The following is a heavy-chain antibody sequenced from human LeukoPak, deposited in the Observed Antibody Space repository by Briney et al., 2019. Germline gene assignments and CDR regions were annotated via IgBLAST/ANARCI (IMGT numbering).Heavy chain of an antibody. Sequence: SQTLSLTCTVSGGSISSGSYYWSWIRQPAGKGLEWIGRIYTSGSTNYNPSLKSRVTISVDTSKNQFSLKLSSVTAADTAVYYCARGVATPDLDYYFDYWGQGTLVTVSS. D-gene: IGHD5-12*01. V-gene: IGHV4-61*02. J-gene: IGHJ4*02. CDR1: GGSISSGSYY. CDR3: ARGVATPDLDYYFDY. CDR2: IYTSGST.